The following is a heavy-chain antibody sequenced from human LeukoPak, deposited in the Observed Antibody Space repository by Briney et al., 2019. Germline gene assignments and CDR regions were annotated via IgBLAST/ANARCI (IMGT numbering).Heavy chain of an antibody. V-gene: IGHV3-48*03. Sequence: GGSLRLSCAASGFTFSSYEMNWVRQAPGKGREWVSYISSSGSTIYYADSVKGRFTISRDNAKNSLYLHMHSLRAEDTAVYSCASKAPMVRFYGAFDIWGQGTMVTVSS. D-gene: IGHD3-10*01. J-gene: IGHJ3*02. CDR2: ISSSGSTI. CDR1: GFTFSSYE. CDR3: ASKAPMVRFYGAFDI.